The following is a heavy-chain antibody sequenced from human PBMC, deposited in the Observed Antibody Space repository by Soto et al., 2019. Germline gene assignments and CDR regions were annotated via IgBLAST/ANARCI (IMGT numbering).Heavy chain of an antibody. CDR2: IWYDGSNK. CDR1: GFTFSSYG. D-gene: IGHD4-17*01. CDR3: ARDRTDDYGDYYFDY. J-gene: IGHJ4*02. V-gene: IGHV3-33*01. Sequence: GESLKISCAASGFTFSSYGMHWVRQAPGKGLEWVAVIWYDGSNKYYADSVKGRFTISRDNSKNTLYLQMNSLRAEDTAVYYCARDRTDDYGDYYFDYWGQGTLVTVSS.